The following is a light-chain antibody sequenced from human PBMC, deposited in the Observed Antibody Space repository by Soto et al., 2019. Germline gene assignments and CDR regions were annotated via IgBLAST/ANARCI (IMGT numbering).Light chain of an antibody. V-gene: IGKV1-12*01. Sequence: DIQMTQSPPYVSASVGDRVTITCRASQGISTWLAWYQQKPGKAPKLLIYGASSLQSGVPSRFSGSGSGTDFTLTISNLQPEDFAGYYCQQTYSSPITFGQGTRLEIK. J-gene: IGKJ5*01. CDR1: QGISTW. CDR3: QQTYSSPIT. CDR2: GAS.